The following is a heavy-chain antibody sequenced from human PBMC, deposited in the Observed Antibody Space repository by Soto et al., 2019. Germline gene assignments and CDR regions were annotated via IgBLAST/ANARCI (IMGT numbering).Heavy chain of an antibody. Sequence: GGSLRLSCAASGFTFSSYAMHWVRQAPGKGLEWVAVISYDGSNKYYADSVKGRFTISRDNSKNTLYLQMNSLRAEDTAVYYCAREHIAAVLKVHYGMDVWGQGTTVTVSS. CDR3: AREHIAAVLKVHYGMDV. CDR1: GFTFSSYA. CDR2: ISYDGSNK. V-gene: IGHV3-30-3*01. J-gene: IGHJ6*02. D-gene: IGHD6-13*01.